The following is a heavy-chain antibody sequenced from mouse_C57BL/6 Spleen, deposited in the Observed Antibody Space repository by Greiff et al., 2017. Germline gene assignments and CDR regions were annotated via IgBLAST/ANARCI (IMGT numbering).Heavy chain of an antibody. V-gene: IGHV1-66*01. CDR3: AVITTVVAIGDFDY. D-gene: IGHD1-1*01. Sequence: QVQLQQSGPELVKPGASVKISCKASGYSFTSYYIHWVKQRPGQGLEWIGWIYPGSGNTKYNEKFKGKATLTADTSSSTAYMQLSSLTSEDSAVYYWAVITTVVAIGDFDYWGQGTTLTVSS. CDR2: IYPGSGNT. CDR1: GYSFTSYY. J-gene: IGHJ2*01.